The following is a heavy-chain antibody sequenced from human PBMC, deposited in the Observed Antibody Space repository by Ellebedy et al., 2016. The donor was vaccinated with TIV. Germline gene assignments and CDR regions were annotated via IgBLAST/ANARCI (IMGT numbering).Heavy chain of an antibody. CDR1: GGSISSSRYY. J-gene: IGHJ4*02. Sequence: SETLSLXXTVSGGSISSSRYYWGCIRQPPGKGLEWIGSIYYSGSTNYNPSLKSRVTISVDKSKNQFSLKLSSVTAAGTAVYYWARRHYVGSAYYQFDYWGQGTLVTVSS. CDR3: ARRHYVGSAYYQFDY. CDR2: IYYSGST. D-gene: IGHD3-22*01. V-gene: IGHV4-39*07.